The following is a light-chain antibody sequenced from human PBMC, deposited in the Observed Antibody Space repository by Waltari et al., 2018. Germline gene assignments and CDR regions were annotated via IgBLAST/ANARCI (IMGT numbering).Light chain of an antibody. V-gene: IGKV3-20*01. CDR3: QQYGSSVMYT. Sequence: RAGQGLSKKYLAWYQHKPGQAPRLLIYGASSRAAGIPDRFSGSGSGTDFTLTISRLEPEDFAMYYCQQYGSSVMYTFGQGTKLEIK. CDR2: GAS. CDR1: QGLSKKY. J-gene: IGKJ2*01.